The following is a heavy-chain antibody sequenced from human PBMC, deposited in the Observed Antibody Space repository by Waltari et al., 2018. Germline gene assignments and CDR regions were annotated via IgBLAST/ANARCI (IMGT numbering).Heavy chain of an antibody. CDR3: AKDGWYSSGWYSSYFDY. Sequence: EVQLVESGGGLVQPGGSLRLSCAASGFTFSSYAMSWVRQAPGKGLEWVSAISGRGGSTYYADSVKCRFTISRDNSKTTLYLQMNSLRAEDTAVYYCAKDGWYSSGWYSSYFDYWGQGTLVTVSS. V-gene: IGHV3-23*04. J-gene: IGHJ4*02. D-gene: IGHD6-19*01. CDR1: GFTFSSYA. CDR2: ISGRGGST.